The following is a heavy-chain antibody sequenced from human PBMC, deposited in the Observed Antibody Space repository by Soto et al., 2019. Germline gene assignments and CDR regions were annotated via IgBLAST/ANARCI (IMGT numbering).Heavy chain of an antibody. J-gene: IGHJ2*01. Sequence: PSETLSLTCTFSCGSISSGGYYWSWIRQHPGKGLEWIGYIYYSGSTYYNPSLKSRVTISVDTSKNPFSLKLSSVTAADTAVYYCARVVVARYFDLWGRGTLVTVSS. CDR3: ARVVVARYFDL. V-gene: IGHV4-31*03. CDR2: IYYSGST. CDR1: CGSISSGGYY. D-gene: IGHD2-15*01.